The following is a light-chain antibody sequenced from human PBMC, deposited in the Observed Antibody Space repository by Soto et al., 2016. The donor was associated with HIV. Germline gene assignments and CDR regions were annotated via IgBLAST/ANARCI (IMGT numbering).Light chain of an antibody. CDR1: KLGEKY. J-gene: IGLJ1*01. CDR3: QAWDSGTGV. Sequence: SYELTQPPSVSVSPGQTASIPCTGDKLGEKYTSWYQQKPGQSPVMVIYQDTKRPSGIPERFSGSNSGNTVTLTISGTQAIDEADYYCQAWDSGTGVFGTGTKVHRP. V-gene: IGLV3-1*01. CDR2: QDT.